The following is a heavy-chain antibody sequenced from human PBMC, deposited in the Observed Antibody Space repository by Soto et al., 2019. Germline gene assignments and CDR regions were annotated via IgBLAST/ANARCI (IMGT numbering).Heavy chain of an antibody. CDR1: GYTFTSYA. CDR2: INAGNGNT. Sequence: QVQLVQSGAEVKKPGASVKVSCKASGYTFTSYAMHWVRQAPGQRPEWMGWINAGNGNTKYSQKLQGRVTITRDTSASTAYMELSILRSEDTAVYYCARDSGFSGFEACWGQGTLVTVS. CDR3: ARDSGFSGFEAC. V-gene: IGHV1-3*01. J-gene: IGHJ4*02. D-gene: IGHD3-10*01.